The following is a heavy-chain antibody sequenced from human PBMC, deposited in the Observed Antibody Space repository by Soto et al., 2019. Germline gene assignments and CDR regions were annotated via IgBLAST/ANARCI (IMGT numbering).Heavy chain of an antibody. J-gene: IGHJ3*02. CDR3: ARDGPMDRAFDI. Sequence: QVQLVQSGDEVKKPGASVKVSCTASGYTFNSYGISWVRQSPGQGLEWMGWIRAYNGNTNYAQKLQGRVTMTTDTSTSTAYMELRRLRSEDTAVYYCARDGPMDRAFDIWGQGTMVTVSS. CDR1: GYTFNSYG. D-gene: IGHD3-10*01. CDR2: IRAYNGNT. V-gene: IGHV1-18*01.